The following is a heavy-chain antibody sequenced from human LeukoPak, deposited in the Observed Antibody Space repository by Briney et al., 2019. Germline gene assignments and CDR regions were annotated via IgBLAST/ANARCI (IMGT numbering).Heavy chain of an antibody. V-gene: IGHV3-30*04. J-gene: IGHJ4*02. CDR1: GFTFSRYS. Sequence: PGSSLRLSCAASGFTFSRYSMHWVRQAPGKGLEGVAVISYDGSEEQYADSVKGRFTISRDDSKNTLYLQINSLRTEDTAVYYCTRASPPSKYYLPTDYWGQGTLVTVSS. CDR2: ISYDGSEE. CDR3: TRASPPSKYYLPTDY. D-gene: IGHD2/OR15-2a*01.